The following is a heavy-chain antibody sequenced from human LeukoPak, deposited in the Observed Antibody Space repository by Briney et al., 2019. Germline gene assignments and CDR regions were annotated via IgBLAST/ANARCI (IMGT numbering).Heavy chain of an antibody. CDR3: ARDGDYGTGSYYRGRIDS. CDR1: GYSFTAFY. Sequence: ASVKVSCKTSGYSFTAFYIHWVRQAPGQGLEWMGWIHPRRGDTNYAQKFQGRVTMTRDTSISTAYLDLSCLRSDDTAVYYCARDGDYGTGSYYRGRIDSWGQGTPVTVSP. D-gene: IGHD3-10*01. CDR2: IHPRRGDT. V-gene: IGHV1-2*02. J-gene: IGHJ4*02.